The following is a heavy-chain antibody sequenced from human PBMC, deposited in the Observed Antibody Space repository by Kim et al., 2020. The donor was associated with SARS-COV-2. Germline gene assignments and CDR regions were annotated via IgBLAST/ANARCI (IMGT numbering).Heavy chain of an antibody. CDR1: GGSFSGYY. Sequence: SETLSLTCAVYGGSFSGYYWSWIRQPPGKGLEWIGEINHSGSTNYNPSLKSRVTISVDTSKNQFSLKLSSVTAADTAVYYCARTARYKLLWFGEWIVGWFDPWGQGTLVTVSS. CDR2: INHSGST. D-gene: IGHD3-10*01. V-gene: IGHV4-34*01. J-gene: IGHJ5*02. CDR3: ARTARYKLLWFGEWIVGWFDP.